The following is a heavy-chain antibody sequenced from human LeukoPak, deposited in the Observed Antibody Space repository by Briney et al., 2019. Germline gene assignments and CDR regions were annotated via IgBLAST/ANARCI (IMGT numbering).Heavy chain of an antibody. CDR1: GFTFSSYS. CDR2: ISSSSSTI. D-gene: IGHD2/OR15-2a*01. J-gene: IGHJ6*03. V-gene: IGHV3-48*04. Sequence: GGSLRLSCAASGFTFSSYSMNWVRQAPGKGLEWVSYISSSSSTIYYADSVKGRFTISRDNAKNSLYLQMNSLRAEDTAVYYCARKLKILTNIYCYYYMDVWGKGTTVTVSS. CDR3: ARKLKILTNIYCYYYMDV.